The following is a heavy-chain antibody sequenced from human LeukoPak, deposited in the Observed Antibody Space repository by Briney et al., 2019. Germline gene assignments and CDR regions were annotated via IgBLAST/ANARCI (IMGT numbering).Heavy chain of an antibody. V-gene: IGHV1-18*01. J-gene: IGHJ5*02. CDR3: ARDPSPYYDSSGSPTRRWFDP. CDR1: GYTFTSYG. CDR2: ISAYNGNT. D-gene: IGHD3-22*01. Sequence: ASVKVSCKASGYTFTSYGISWVQQAPGQGLEWMGWISAYNGNTNYAQKLQGRVTMTTDTSTSTAYMELRSLRSDDTAVYYCARDPSPYYDSSGSPTRRWFDPWGRGTLVTVSS.